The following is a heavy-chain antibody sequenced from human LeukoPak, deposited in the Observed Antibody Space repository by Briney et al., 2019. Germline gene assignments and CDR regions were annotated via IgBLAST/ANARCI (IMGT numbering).Heavy chain of an antibody. CDR3: ASKWVTYYYNSSAYHYPTDVFDI. J-gene: IGHJ3*02. CDR1: GYTFTGYY. CDR2: INPNSGGT. D-gene: IGHD3-22*01. V-gene: IGHV1-2*02. Sequence: ASVKVSCKASGYTFTGYYMHWVRQAPGQGLEWMGWINPNSGGTNYAQKFQGGVTMTRDTSISTAYMELSRLRSDDTAVYYCASKWVTYYYNSSAYHYPTDVFDIWGQGTMVTVSS.